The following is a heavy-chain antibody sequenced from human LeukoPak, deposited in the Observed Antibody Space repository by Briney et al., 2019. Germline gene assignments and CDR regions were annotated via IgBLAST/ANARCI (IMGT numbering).Heavy chain of an antibody. Sequence: PGGSLRLSCAASGFTFSSYWMSWVRQAPGKGLEWVANIKQDGSEKYYVDSVKGRFTISRDNAKNSLYLQMNSLRAEDTAVYYCASSYTYCSSTSCGMVYWGQGTLVTVSS. J-gene: IGHJ4*02. V-gene: IGHV3-7*01. D-gene: IGHD2-2*01. CDR3: ASSYTYCSSTSCGMVY. CDR1: GFTFSSYW. CDR2: IKQDGSEK.